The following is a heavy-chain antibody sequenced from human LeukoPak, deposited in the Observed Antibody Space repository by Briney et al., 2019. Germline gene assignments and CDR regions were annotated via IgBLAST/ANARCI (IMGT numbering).Heavy chain of an antibody. D-gene: IGHD3-22*01. Sequence: SETLSLTCTVSGGSISSSSYYWGWIRQPPGKGLEYIGSAYYSGSTYYNPSLKSRVTISVDTSKNQFSLKLSSVTAADTAVYYCARQDYDSSGYYSLNYFDYWGQGTLVTVSS. CDR1: GGSISSSSYY. V-gene: IGHV4-39*01. CDR3: ARQDYDSSGYYSLNYFDY. CDR2: AYYSGST. J-gene: IGHJ4*02.